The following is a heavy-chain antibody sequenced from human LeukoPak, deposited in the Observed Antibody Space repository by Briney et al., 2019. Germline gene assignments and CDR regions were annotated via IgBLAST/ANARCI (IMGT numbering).Heavy chain of an antibody. D-gene: IGHD2-15*01. CDR2: IYYSGST. CDR3: ARNRSDCSGGSCSFTGFDY. Sequence: SETLSLTCAVSGGSIIRTDSYWGWIRQSPGKGLEWIGSIYYSGSTHYNPSLKSRLTISVDTSKNEFSLGLRFVTIADTAVYYCARNRSDCSGGSCSFTGFDYWGQGTLVRVSS. CDR1: GGSIIRTDSY. J-gene: IGHJ4*02. V-gene: IGHV4-39*01.